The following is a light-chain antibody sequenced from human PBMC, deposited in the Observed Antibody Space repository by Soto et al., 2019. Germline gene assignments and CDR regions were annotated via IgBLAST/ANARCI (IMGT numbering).Light chain of an antibody. CDR2: DAS. CDR1: QSVSSY. J-gene: IGKJ5*01. CDR3: QQRSNWPLT. Sequence: EIVLTQSPATLSLSPGERATLFCRASQSVSSYFAWYQQKTGQAPNILIYDASNRATGIPDRVSGSGSGTDVTLTISSLEPEDCAVYYCQQRSNWPLTFGQGTRLEIK. V-gene: IGKV3-11*01.